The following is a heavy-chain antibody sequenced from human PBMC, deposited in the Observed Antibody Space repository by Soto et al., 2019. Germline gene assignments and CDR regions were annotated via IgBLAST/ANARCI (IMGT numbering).Heavy chain of an antibody. D-gene: IGHD3-10*01. Sequence: QVQLQQWGAGLLKPSETLSLTCAVYDGSFSDYYWSWIRQPPGKGLQWIGEINHSGSTKYSPSLKSRFTISVDTSKNQFALNLISVTAADTAVYYCASRRYGSGMYSHWFESWGQGTPLTVSS. CDR2: INHSGST. CDR1: DGSFSDYY. CDR3: ASRRYGSGMYSHWFES. V-gene: IGHV4-34*02. J-gene: IGHJ5*01.